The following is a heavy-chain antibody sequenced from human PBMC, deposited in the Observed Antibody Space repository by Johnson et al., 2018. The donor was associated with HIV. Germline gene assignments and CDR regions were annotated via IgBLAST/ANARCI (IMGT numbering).Heavy chain of an antibody. D-gene: IGHD3-10*02. CDR3: ARESPGLGPASSVLELGDNVRGLLGLRWAM. V-gene: IGHV3-74*01. Sequence: VQLMESGGGLVQPGGSLILSCAASGFTFSSNWMHWVRQAPGKGLVWVSGINWNGGSTGYADSVKGRFTISRDNAKNSLYLQMNSLRAEDTALYYCARESPGLGPASSVLELGDNVRGLLGLRWAMWG. CDR1: GFTFSSNW. J-gene: IGHJ1*01. CDR2: INWNGGST.